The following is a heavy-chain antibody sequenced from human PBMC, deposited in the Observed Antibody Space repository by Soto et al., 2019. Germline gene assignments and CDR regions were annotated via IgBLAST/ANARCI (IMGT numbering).Heavy chain of an antibody. CDR2: ISYDGSNK. CDR1: GFTFGSYA. V-gene: IGHV3-30-3*01. Sequence: GGSLRLSCAASGFTFGSYAMHWVRQAPGKGLEWVAVISYDGSNKYYADSVKGRFTISRDNSKNTLYLQMNSLRAEDTAVYYCARDRDGYCSSTSCYTNAFDIWGQGTMVTVSS. J-gene: IGHJ3*02. CDR3: ARDRDGYCSSTSCYTNAFDI. D-gene: IGHD2-2*02.